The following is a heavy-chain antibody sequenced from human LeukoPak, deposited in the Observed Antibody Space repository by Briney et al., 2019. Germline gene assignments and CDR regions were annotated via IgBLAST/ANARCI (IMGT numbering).Heavy chain of an antibody. CDR2: ISFDGTDK. V-gene: IGHV3-30*04. CDR3: ARDLAAANYDAFDI. Sequence: GGSLRLSCAASGFIFTSFAIHWVRQAPGRGLEWVAVISFDGTDKYYADSVKGRFTISRDNSKNTLHLQMNSLRGEDTAVYYCARDLAAANYDAFDIWGHGTMVTVSS. D-gene: IGHD6-25*01. CDR1: GFIFTSFA. J-gene: IGHJ3*02.